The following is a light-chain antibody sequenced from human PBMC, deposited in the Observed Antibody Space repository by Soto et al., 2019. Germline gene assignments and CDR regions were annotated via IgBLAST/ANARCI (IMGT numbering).Light chain of an antibody. CDR1: QSVNSN. CDR2: SAS. V-gene: IGKV3-15*01. CDR3: QQYYNWPYT. J-gene: IGKJ2*01. Sequence: EIVMTQSPATLSVSPGERATHSCRASQSVNSNLAWYQQKPGQAPRLLIYSASTRATGLPARFSGSESGTEFTLTISSLQSGDFAVYYCQQYYNWPYTFGQGTRLEIK.